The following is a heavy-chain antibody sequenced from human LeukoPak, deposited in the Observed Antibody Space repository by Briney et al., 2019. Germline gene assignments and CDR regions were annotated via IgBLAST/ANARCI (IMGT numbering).Heavy chain of an antibody. CDR1: GFTFSSYG. CDR2: FLYDASNK. V-gene: IGHV3-33*01. Sequence: GGSLRLSCAASGFTFSSYGMHWVRQAPAKGLEWVAAFLYDASNKYYADSVKGRFTISRDNSKNTLYLQMNSLRAEDTAVYYCARDNDSSGYSTGPVDYWGQGTLVTVSS. D-gene: IGHD3-22*01. J-gene: IGHJ4*02. CDR3: ARDNDSSGYSTGPVDY.